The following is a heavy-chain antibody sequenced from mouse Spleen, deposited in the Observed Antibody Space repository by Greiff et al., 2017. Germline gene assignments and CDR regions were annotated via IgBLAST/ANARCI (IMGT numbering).Heavy chain of an antibody. CDR1: GFTFSSYT. V-gene: IGHV5-9*01. D-gene: IGHD1-1*01. Sequence: EVKLVESGGGLVKPGGSLKLSCAASGFTFSSYTMSWVRQTPEKRLEWVATISGGGGNTYYPDSVKGRFTISRDNAKNTLYLQMSSLRSEDTALYYCARGATVVARVGKNFYWYFDVWGTGTTVTVSS. CDR2: ISGGGGNT. J-gene: IGHJ1*03. CDR3: ARGATVVARVGKNFYWYFDV.